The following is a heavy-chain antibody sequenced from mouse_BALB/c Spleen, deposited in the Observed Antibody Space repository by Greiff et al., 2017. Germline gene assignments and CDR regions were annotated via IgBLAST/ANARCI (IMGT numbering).Heavy chain of an antibody. Sequence: VKVVESGPGLVAPSQSLSITCTVSGFSLTSYGVHWVRQPPGKGLEWLGVIWAGGSTNYNSALMSRLSISKDNSKSQVFLKMNSLQTDDTAMYYCDRDRDGYLAWFAYWGQGTLVTVSA. V-gene: IGHV2-9*02. J-gene: IGHJ3*01. CDR2: IWAGGST. CDR3: DRDRDGYLAWFAY. D-gene: IGHD2-3*01. CDR1: GFSLTSYG.